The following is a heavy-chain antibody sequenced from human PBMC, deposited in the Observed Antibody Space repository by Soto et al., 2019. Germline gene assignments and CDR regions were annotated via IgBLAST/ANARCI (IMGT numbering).Heavy chain of an antibody. CDR3: ARFLPAGYGSGSYFDY. CDR1: GGSTSRGGYY. J-gene: IGHJ4*02. Sequence: PSETLSLTCTVSGGSTSRGGYYWSWIRQHPGKGLEWIGYIYYSGTTYYNPSLRSRVAISVDTSKNQFSLKLSSVTAADTAVYYCARFLPAGYGSGSYFDYWGLGTLVTVSS. D-gene: IGHD3-10*01. V-gene: IGHV4-31*03. CDR2: IYYSGTT.